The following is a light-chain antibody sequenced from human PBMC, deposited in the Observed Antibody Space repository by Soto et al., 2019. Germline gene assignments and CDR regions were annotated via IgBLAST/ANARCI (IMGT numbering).Light chain of an antibody. CDR1: ETVRSN. V-gene: IGKV3-15*01. CDR2: AAS. Sequence: RVMTQSPDTLSVSPGERATLSCRASETVRSNLAWYQQKPGQAPRLLIYAASTRATGIPARFSGSGSGTEFTLTINSLQPEDFAVYYCQQYYNWPRTFGQGTKVDIK. CDR3: QQYYNWPRT. J-gene: IGKJ1*01.